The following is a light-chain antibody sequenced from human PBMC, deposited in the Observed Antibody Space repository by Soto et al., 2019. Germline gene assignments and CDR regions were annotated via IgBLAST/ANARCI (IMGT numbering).Light chain of an antibody. CDR1: SSNIGSNT. J-gene: IGLJ1*01. V-gene: IGLV1-44*01. Sequence: QSVLTQPPSASGTPGQRVTISCSGSSSNIGSNTVNWYQQLPGTAPKLLIYSNNQRPSGVPDRFSGSKSGTSASLAISGLQSVDEADYYCAGWDDCTNGYVFGTGTTDTVL. CDR2: SNN. CDR3: AGWDDCTNGYV.